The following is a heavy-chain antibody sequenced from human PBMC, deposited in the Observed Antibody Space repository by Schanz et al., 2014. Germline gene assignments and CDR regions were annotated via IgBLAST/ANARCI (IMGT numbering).Heavy chain of an antibody. J-gene: IGHJ4*02. CDR2: IIPIHGIA. Sequence: QVQLVQSGAEVKKPGSSMKVSCKASGGTFSTYTISWVRQAPGQGLEWMGRIIPIHGIADYAQKFQGRVTITADRSTSTAYMELRSLRSDDTAVYYCARGFDCWDRWGQGTLVIVSS. V-gene: IGHV1-69*02. CDR1: GGTFSTYT. CDR3: ARGFDCWDR. D-gene: IGHD3-3*01.